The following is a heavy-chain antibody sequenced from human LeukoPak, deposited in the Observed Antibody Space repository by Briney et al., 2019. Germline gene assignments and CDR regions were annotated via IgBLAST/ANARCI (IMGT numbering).Heavy chain of an antibody. Sequence: GGSLRLSCAASGFTFSSYAMSWVRQAPGKGLEWVSGISGSGGSTYYADSVKGRFTISRDNSKNTLYLQMNSLRAEDTAVYYSAKDKLDPGRFWLYASDIWGQGTMVTVSS. CDR2: ISGSGGST. J-gene: IGHJ3*02. V-gene: IGHV3-23*01. CDR1: GFTFSSYA. CDR3: AKDKLDPGRFWLYASDI. D-gene: IGHD1-1*01.